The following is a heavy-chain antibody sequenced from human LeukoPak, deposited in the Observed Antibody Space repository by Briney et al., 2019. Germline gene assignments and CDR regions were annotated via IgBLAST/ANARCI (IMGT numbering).Heavy chain of an antibody. CDR3: ARTTRITMVRGVGWFDP. Sequence: SETLSLTCTVSGGSISSSDFNWGWIRQPPGKGLEWIGVISYSGSTYYNPSLKSRVTISVDTSKNQFSLKLSSVTAADTAVYYCARTTRITMVRGVGWFDPWGQGTLVTVSS. CDR2: ISYSGST. D-gene: IGHD3-10*01. CDR1: GGSISSSDFN. V-gene: IGHV4-39*07. J-gene: IGHJ5*02.